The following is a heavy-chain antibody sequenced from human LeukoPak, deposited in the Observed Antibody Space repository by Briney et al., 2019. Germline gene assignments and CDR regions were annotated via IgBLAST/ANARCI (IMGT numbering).Heavy chain of an antibody. CDR2: IYYSGST. CDR3: ARVRYCSSTSCYTWFDP. D-gene: IGHD2-2*02. V-gene: IGHV4-30-4*08. Sequence: PSQTLSLTCTVSGGSINNGDYYCSWIRQSPGKGLEWIGYIYYSGSTYYNPSLKSRVTISVDTSKNQFSLKLSSVTAADTAVYYCARVRYCSSTSCYTWFDPGGQGTLVTVSS. CDR1: GGSINNGDYY. J-gene: IGHJ5*02.